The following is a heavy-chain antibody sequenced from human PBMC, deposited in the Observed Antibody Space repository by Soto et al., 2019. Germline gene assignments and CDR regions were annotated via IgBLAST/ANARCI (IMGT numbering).Heavy chain of an antibody. V-gene: IGHV4-30-2*06. Sequence: TLSLSCSVSGVTMSYGAYSWNGIRQSPGKALELLGSLCHLETTYYTPSFRRRLSLSIDRPSNQFFPSLSSTPAPDNAVYYCVRGGAYDSFDFWGQGIQVTVSS. CDR3: VRGGAYDSFDF. CDR1: GVTMSYGAYS. D-gene: IGHD2-21*01. J-gene: IGHJ4*02. CDR2: LCHLETT.